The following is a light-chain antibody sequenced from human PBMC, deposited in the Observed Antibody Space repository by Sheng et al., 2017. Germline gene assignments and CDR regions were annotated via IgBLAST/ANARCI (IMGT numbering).Light chain of an antibody. CDR2: DAS. CDR3: QQSLTTPRT. J-gene: IGKJ1*01. V-gene: IGKV1-33*01. Sequence: DIQMTQSPSSLSASVGDRVTITCQASQDISNSLNWYQQKPGKAPKLLIYDASNLKTGGPSRFSGSGSGTNFIFTISSLQPEDIATYYCQQSLTTPRTFGQGTKVEI. CDR1: QDISNS.